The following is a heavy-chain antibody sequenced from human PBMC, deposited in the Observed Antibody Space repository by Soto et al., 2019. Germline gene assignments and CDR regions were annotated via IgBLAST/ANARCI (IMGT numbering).Heavy chain of an antibody. J-gene: IGHJ6*02. Sequence: SDTLSLTCAGYGGSFSGYYWSWIRQPPGKGLEWIGEINHSGSTNYNPSLKSRVTISVDTSKNQFSLKLSSVTAADTAVYYCARGLTIFGVVIHYDYGMDVWGQGPTVTVSS. CDR3: ARGLTIFGVVIHYDYGMDV. D-gene: IGHD3-3*01. CDR2: INHSGST. V-gene: IGHV4-34*01. CDR1: GGSFSGYY.